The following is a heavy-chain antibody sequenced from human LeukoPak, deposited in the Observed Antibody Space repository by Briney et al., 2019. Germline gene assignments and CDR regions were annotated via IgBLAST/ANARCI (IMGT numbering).Heavy chain of an antibody. CDR2: INTNTGNP. V-gene: IGHV7-4-1*02. CDR1: GYTFTSYD. Sequence: GASVTVSCKASGYTFTSYDINWMRQAPGQGLEWMGWINTNTGNPTYAQGFTGRFVFSLDTSVSTAYLQISSLKAEDTAVYYCAREAHPGYSYGYQEEYYFDYWGQGTLVTVSS. CDR3: AREAHPGYSYGYQEEYYFDY. D-gene: IGHD5-18*01. J-gene: IGHJ4*02.